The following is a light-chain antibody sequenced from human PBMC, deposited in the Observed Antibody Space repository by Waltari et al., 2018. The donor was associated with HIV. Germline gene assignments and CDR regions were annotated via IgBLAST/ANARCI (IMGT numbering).Light chain of an antibody. V-gene: IGLV1-44*01. CDR3: ATWDDSLNGPV. Sequence: QSVLTQPPSASGTPGQRVTISCSGSRSTIGSNTVNWYQQLPGTAPQLRIYSNNPPPAGVPDRFSGSKSGTSASLAISGLQSEVEADYYCATWDDSLNGPVFGGGTQLTVL. J-gene: IGLJ2*01. CDR2: SNN. CDR1: RSTIGSNT.